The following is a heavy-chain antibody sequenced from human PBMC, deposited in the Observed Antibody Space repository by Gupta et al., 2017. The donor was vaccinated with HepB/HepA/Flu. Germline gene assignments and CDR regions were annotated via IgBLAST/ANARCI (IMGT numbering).Heavy chain of an antibody. D-gene: IGHD5-18*01. V-gene: IGHV4-4*02. CDR1: GGSIGSSNW. J-gene: IGHJ4*02. CDR3: ANYDTYMVTEC. CDR2: ISNSGST. Sequence: QVQLLLSGPALVKLSGILSLPCAVTGGSIGSSNWWSGVRQPPGKGLEWIGEISNSGSTNYNPALKSRVTITVDKSKNQGTLKLRYVTASDTAVYYGANYDTYMVTECWGQGTMVTVSS.